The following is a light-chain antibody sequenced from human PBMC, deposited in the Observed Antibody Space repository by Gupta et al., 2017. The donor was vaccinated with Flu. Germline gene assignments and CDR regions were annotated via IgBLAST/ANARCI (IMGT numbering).Light chain of an antibody. CDR3: QVWDSSSDNYV. CDR2: DDS. J-gene: IGLJ1*01. Sequence: SYVLTQPPSVSVAPGKTARITCGGNNIGSKSVHWYQQKPGQAPVLFFYDDSDRPSGIPERFSGSNSGTTATLTISRVEAGDEADYYCQVWDSSSDNYVFGTGTKVTVL. V-gene: IGLV3-21*03. CDR1: NIGSKS.